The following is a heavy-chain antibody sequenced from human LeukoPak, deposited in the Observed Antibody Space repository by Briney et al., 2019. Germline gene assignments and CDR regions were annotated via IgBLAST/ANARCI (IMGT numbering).Heavy chain of an antibody. CDR3: ARFGALRYFDWLSPFDY. D-gene: IGHD3-9*01. CDR2: IYTSGST. Sequence: PSETLSLTCTVSGGSISSGSYYWSWIRQPAGKGLEWIGRIYTSGSTNYNPSLKSRVTISVDTSKNQFSLKLSSVTAADTAVYYCARFGALRYFDWLSPFDYWGQGTLVTVSS. J-gene: IGHJ4*02. V-gene: IGHV4-61*02. CDR1: GGSISSGSYY.